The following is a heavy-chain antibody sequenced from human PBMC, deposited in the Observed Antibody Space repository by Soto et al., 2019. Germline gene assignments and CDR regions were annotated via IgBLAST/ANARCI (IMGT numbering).Heavy chain of an antibody. V-gene: IGHV4-59*01. J-gene: IGHJ4*02. CDR1: GGSISSYY. D-gene: IGHD1-26*01. Sequence: SSETLSLTCTVSGGSISSYYWSWIRRPPGKGLEWIGYIYYSGSTNYNPSLKSRVTISVDTSKNQFSLKLSSVTAADTAVYYCARAGQSSTAFDYWGQGTLVTVS. CDR3: ARAGQSSTAFDY. CDR2: IYYSGST.